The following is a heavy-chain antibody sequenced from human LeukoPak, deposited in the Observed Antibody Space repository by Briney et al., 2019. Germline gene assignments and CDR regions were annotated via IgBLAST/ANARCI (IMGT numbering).Heavy chain of an antibody. J-gene: IGHJ4*02. CDR1: GFTVSSNY. V-gene: IGHV3-53*04. D-gene: IGHD6-19*01. CDR2: IYSGGST. Sequence: GGSLGLSRAASGFTVSSNYMSWVRQAPGKGLEWVSVIYSGGSTYYADSVKGRFTISRHNSKNTLYLQMNSLIAEDTAVYYCATGYSSGWYDYWGQGTLVTVSS. CDR3: ATGYSSGWYDY.